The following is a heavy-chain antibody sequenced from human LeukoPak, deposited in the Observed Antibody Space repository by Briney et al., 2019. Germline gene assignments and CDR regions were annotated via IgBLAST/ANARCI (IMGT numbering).Heavy chain of an antibody. CDR3: ARDIEYGSGIVSPWFDP. CDR1: GFTFSSYS. CDR2: ISSSSSYI. V-gene: IGHV3-21*01. D-gene: IGHD3-10*01. Sequence: PGGSLRLSCAASGFTFSSYSMNWVRQAPGKGLEWVSSISSSSSYIYYADSVKGRFTISRDNAKNSLYLQMNSLRAEDTAVYYCARDIEYGSGIVSPWFDPWGQGTLVTVSS. J-gene: IGHJ5*02.